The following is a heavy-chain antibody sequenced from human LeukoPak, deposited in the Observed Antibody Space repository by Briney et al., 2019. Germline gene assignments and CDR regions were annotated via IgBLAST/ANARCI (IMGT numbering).Heavy chain of an antibody. CDR3: AKAWSNSSGRNPYYCYGMDV. Sequence: GGSLRLSCAASGFTFSNYAMSWVRQATGTGVEWVSGISGSGGSTYYAGSVKGRFTISRDNSKNTLYLHMNSLRADDTAVYYCAKAWSNSSGRNPYYCYGMDVWGQGTTVTVSS. J-gene: IGHJ6*02. CDR1: GFTFSNYA. V-gene: IGHV3-23*01. CDR2: ISGSGGST. D-gene: IGHD6-6*01.